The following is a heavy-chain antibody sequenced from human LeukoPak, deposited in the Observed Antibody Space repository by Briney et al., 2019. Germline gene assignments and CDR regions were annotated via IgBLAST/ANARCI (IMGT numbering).Heavy chain of an antibody. CDR1: GFTFDDYG. CDR2: INCNSGST. Sequence: GGSLRLSCAASGFTFDDYGMSWVRQAPGKGLEGVSGINCNSGSTGYADSVKCRFTISRDNAKTSLYLQMNSLRAEDTALYYCASGLILGGYSGWHAFDIWGQGTMVTVSS. D-gene: IGHD5-12*01. J-gene: IGHJ3*02. V-gene: IGHV3-20*04. CDR3: ASGLILGGYSGWHAFDI.